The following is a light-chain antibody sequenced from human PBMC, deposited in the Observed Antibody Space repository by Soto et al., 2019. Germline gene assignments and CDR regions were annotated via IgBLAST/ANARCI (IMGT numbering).Light chain of an antibody. CDR1: QSVSTY. V-gene: IGKV3-11*01. J-gene: IGKJ4*01. CDR3: QQRSTWPLT. Sequence: IVLIQSPATLSLSAGERATLSCRASQSVSTYLAWYQQKSGQAPRLLIYDASTRATGIPARFSGSGSGTDFTLRISRLEPEDFAVYYCQQRSTWPLTFGGGTKVQIK. CDR2: DAS.